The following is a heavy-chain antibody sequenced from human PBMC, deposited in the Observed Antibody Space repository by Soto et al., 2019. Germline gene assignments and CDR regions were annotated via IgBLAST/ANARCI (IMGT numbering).Heavy chain of an antibody. J-gene: IGHJ5*02. Sequence: GGSLRLSCSASGFTLSMFSMHWVRQATGKGLEYVSGISSNGDSTYYADSVKGRFTISRDNSKNTLYLQMSSLRAVDTAVYYCVHPRSTVQIPPTWGQGTLVTVSS. CDR1: GFTLSMFS. CDR2: ISSNGDST. V-gene: IGHV3-64D*06. CDR3: VHPRSTVQIPPT. D-gene: IGHD4-17*01.